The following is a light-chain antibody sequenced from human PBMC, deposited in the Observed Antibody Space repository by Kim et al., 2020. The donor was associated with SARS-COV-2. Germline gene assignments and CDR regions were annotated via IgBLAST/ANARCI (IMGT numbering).Light chain of an antibody. Sequence: EIVMTQSPAILSVSPGDRATLSCRASQSVSHNLAWYQQKRGQTPRLLISGASARATGVPDRFSGGGSGTEFTLTISSLQSEDFAVYYCLQYNNWPRTFGQGTKVDIK. V-gene: IGKV3-15*01. CDR2: GAS. CDR1: QSVSHN. J-gene: IGKJ1*01. CDR3: LQYNNWPRT.